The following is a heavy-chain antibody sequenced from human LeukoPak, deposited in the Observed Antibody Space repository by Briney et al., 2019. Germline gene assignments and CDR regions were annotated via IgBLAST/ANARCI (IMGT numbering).Heavy chain of an antibody. CDR1: GFTFDDYA. Sequence: GGSLRLSCAASGFTFDDYAMHWVRQAPGKGLEWVSGISWNSGSIGYADSVKGRFTISRDNAKNSLYLQMNSLRADDTALYYCAKDMASAGGSGSMGLYYYYGMDVWGQGTTVTVSS. V-gene: IGHV3-9*01. CDR2: ISWNSGSI. CDR3: AKDMASAGGSGSMGLYYYYGMDV. J-gene: IGHJ6*02. D-gene: IGHD3-10*01.